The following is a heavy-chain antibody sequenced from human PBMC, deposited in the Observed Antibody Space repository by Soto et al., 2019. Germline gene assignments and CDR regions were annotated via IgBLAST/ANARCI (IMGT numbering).Heavy chain of an antibody. CDR1: GYTFTGYY. V-gene: IGHV1-2*02. J-gene: IGHJ5*02. D-gene: IGHD3-22*01. CDR3: ARGDYYDSSGYYPFDP. CDR2: INPNSGGT. Sequence: GASVKVSCKASGYTFTGYYMHWVRQAPGQGLEWMGWINPNSGGTNYAQKFQGRVTMTRDTSISTAYMELSRLRSDDTAVYYCARGDYYDSSGYYPFDPWGQGTLVTVS.